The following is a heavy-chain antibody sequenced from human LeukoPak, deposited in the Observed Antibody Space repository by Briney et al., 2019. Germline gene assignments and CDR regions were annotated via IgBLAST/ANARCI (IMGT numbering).Heavy chain of an antibody. V-gene: IGHV4-34*01. CDR2: INHSGST. J-gene: IGHJ6*03. CDR3: AMLGTPRCSSTSCSPRDYYYYMDV. D-gene: IGHD2-2*01. Sequence: PSETLSLTCAVYGGSFSGYYWSWIRQPPGKGLEWIGEINHSGSTNYNPSLKSRVTITVDTSKNQFSLKLSSVTAADTAVYYCAMLGTPRCSSTSCSPRDYYYYMDVWGKGTTVTVSS. CDR1: GGSFSGYY.